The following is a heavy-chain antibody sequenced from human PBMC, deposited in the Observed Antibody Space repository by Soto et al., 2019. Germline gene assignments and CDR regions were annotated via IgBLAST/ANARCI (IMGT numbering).Heavy chain of an antibody. Sequence: KGLEWIGEINHSGSTNYNPSLKSRVTISIDTSKNQFSLKVNSVTAADTAVYYCAIFKLKVATLRCYHYGMKAFGRSTTVT. J-gene: IGHJ6*02. D-gene: IGHD5-12*01. CDR3: AIFKLKVATLRCYHYGMKA. CDR2: INHSGST. V-gene: IGHV4-34*01.